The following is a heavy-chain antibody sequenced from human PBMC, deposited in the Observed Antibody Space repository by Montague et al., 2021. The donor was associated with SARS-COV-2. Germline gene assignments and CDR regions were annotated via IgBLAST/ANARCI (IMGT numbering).Heavy chain of an antibody. CDR2: IWDDEE. J-gene: IGHJ4*02. Sequence: SLRLSCAASGFPFSRYDMHWVRQAPGKGLEWVAVIWDDEEQYGDSVKGRFTISRDNSKNTMYLQMNSQRAEDTGVYYCARVMFGSGSVAAGDHWGQGTLVTVSS. CDR1: GFPFSRYD. CDR3: ARVMFGSGSVAAGDH. D-gene: IGHD3-10*01. V-gene: IGHV3-33*01.